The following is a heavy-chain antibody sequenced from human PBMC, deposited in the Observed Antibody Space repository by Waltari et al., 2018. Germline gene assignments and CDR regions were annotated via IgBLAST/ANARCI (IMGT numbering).Heavy chain of an antibody. CDR3: ATAFSGYRRYYFDY. D-gene: IGHD5-12*01. CDR1: GGSISSSN. CDR2: IIPIFGTA. Sequence: QVQLQESGPGLVKPSGTLSLTCAVSGGSISSSNWWSWVRQPPGKGLEWMGGIIPIFGTANYAQKFQGRVTITADESTSTAYMELSSLRSEDTAVYYCATAFSGYRRYYFDYGGQGTLVTVSS. V-gene: IGHV1-69*01. J-gene: IGHJ4*02.